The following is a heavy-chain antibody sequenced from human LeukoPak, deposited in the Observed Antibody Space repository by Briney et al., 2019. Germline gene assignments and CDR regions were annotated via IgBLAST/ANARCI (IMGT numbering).Heavy chain of an antibody. CDR3: ASDSSEYYSTPLGY. CDR1: GFTFSANS. J-gene: IGHJ4*02. Sequence: GGSLRLSCAASGFTFSANSMNWVRQAQGKGLEWVSSISSSSSYIYYAASVQGRFTISRDNAKNSLYLQMSSLRAEDTAVYYCASDSSEYYSTPLGYWGQGTLVTVSS. D-gene: IGHD3-22*01. CDR2: ISSSSSYI. V-gene: IGHV3-21*01.